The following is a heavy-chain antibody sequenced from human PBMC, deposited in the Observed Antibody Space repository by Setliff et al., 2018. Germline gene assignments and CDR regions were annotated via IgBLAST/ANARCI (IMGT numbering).Heavy chain of an antibody. CDR1: GFTFSRYW. CDR3: ARDTPPDTAMVQQFDY. V-gene: IGHV3-7*01. D-gene: IGHD5-18*01. CDR2: IKQDGSEK. Sequence: PGGSLRLSCAASGFTFSRYWMSWVRQAPGKGLEWVANIKQDGSEKYYVDSVKGRFTISRDNAKNSLYLQMNSLRAEDTAVYYCARDTPPDTAMVQQFDYWGQGTLVTVSS. J-gene: IGHJ4*02.